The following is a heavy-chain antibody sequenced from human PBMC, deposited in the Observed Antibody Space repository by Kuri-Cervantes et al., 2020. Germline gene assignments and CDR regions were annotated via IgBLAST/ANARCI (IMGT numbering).Heavy chain of an antibody. J-gene: IGHJ4*02. CDR3: ARGYCSGGSCSTFDY. V-gene: IGHV3-30*03. CDR2: ISYDGGNK. D-gene: IGHD2-15*01. Sequence: GESLKISCAASGFTFSSYGMHWVRQAPGKGLEWVAVISYDGGNKYYADSVKGRFTISRDNSKNTLYLQMNSLRAEDTAVYYCARGYCSGGSCSTFDYWGQGTLVTVSS. CDR1: GFTFSSYG.